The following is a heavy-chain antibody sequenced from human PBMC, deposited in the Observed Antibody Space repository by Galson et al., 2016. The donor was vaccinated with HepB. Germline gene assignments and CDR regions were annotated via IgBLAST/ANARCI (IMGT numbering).Heavy chain of an antibody. J-gene: IGHJ6*02. CDR2: ISYHGSDK. CDR1: GFAFSGSA. Sequence: CAASGFAFSGSAMHWVRQAPGKGLEWVAAISYHGSDKYYADSVKGRVTISRDNSKNTLYLQMTSLSPEDTAVYYCARDKSFYYYGMDVWGQGTTVTVSS. V-gene: IGHV3-30-3*01. CDR3: ARDKSFYYYGMDV.